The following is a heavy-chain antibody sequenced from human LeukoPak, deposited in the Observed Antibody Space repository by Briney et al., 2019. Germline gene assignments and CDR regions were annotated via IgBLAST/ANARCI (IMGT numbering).Heavy chain of an antibody. Sequence: PSETLSLTCTVSGGSISSSSYYWGWIRQPPGKGLEWIGSIYYSGSTYYNPSLKSRVTIPVDTSKNQFSLKLSSVTAADTAVYYCARRGYGDLFGYYYYYYMDVWGKGTTVTVSS. J-gene: IGHJ6*03. D-gene: IGHD4-17*01. V-gene: IGHV4-39*07. CDR3: ARRGYGDLFGYYYYYYMDV. CDR2: IYYSGST. CDR1: GGSISSSSYY.